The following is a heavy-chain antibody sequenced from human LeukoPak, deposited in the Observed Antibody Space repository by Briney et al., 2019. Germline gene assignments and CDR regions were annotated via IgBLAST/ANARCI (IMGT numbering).Heavy chain of an antibody. D-gene: IGHD6-19*01. Sequence: ASVKVSCKVSGYTLTELSMHWVRQAPGKGLEWMGGFDPEDGETIYAQKFQGRVTMTEDTSTDTAYMELSSLRSEDTAVYYCASSMPYSSGWGINRGYYYYMDVWGKGTTVTVSS. J-gene: IGHJ6*03. CDR2: FDPEDGET. CDR3: ASSMPYSSGWGINRGYYYYMDV. V-gene: IGHV1-24*01. CDR1: GYTLTELS.